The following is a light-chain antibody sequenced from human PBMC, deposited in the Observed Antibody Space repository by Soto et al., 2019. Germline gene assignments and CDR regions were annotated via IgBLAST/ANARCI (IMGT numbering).Light chain of an antibody. Sequence: EIVMTQSPATLSVSPGERATLSCRASQSVSSNLAWYQQKPGQAPRLLIYGASTRATGIPARFSGSGSGTDFTLTISRLEPEDFAVYYCQQYGSSPPTFGRGTKVDI. CDR2: GAS. J-gene: IGKJ1*01. V-gene: IGKV3-15*01. CDR3: QQYGSSPPT. CDR1: QSVSSN.